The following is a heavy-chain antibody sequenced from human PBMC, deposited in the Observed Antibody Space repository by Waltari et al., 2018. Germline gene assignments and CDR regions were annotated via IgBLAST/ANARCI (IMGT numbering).Heavy chain of an antibody. D-gene: IGHD5-12*01. Sequence: QVQLVQSGAEVKKPGASVKVSCKASGYTFTGYYMHWVRQAPGQGLEWMGRINPNSGCTNYAQKLQCRVTMTRDTSISTAYMELSRLRADDTAVYYCARVGGYDQDDYFDYWGQGTLVTVSS. V-gene: IGHV1-2*06. CDR2: INPNSGCT. CDR3: ARVGGYDQDDYFDY. CDR1: GYTFTGYY. J-gene: IGHJ4*02.